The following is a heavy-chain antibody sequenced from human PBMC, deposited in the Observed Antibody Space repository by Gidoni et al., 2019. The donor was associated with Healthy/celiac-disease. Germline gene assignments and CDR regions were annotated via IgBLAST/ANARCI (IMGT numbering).Heavy chain of an antibody. Sequence: QVQLVQSGAAVKKPGASVKVSCKVSGYTLTELSMHWVLQAPGKGLEWMGGFDPEDGETIYAQKFQGRVTMTEDTYTDTAYMELSSLRSEDTAVYYCASPSPDCSGGSCYFVRYYYGMDVWGQGTTVTVSS. CDR3: ASPSPDCSGGSCYFVRYYYGMDV. D-gene: IGHD2-15*01. CDR1: GYTLTELS. CDR2: FDPEDGET. V-gene: IGHV1-24*01. J-gene: IGHJ6*02.